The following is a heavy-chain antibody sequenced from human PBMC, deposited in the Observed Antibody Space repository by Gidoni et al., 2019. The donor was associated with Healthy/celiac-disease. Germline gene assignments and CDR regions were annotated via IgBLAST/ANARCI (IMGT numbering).Heavy chain of an antibody. V-gene: IGHV1-3*01. CDR2: INAGNGNT. J-gene: IGHJ4*02. Sequence: QVQLVQSGAEVKKPGASVKVSCKASGYTFTSYAMHWVRQAPGQRLEWMGWINAGNGNTKYSQKFQGRVTITRDTSASTAYMELSSLRSEDTAVYYCARVHLLRGYSYGLDYWGQGTLVTVSS. D-gene: IGHD5-18*01. CDR1: GYTFTSYA. CDR3: ARVHLLRGYSYGLDY.